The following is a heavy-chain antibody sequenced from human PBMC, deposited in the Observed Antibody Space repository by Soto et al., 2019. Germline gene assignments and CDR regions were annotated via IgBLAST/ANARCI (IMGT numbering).Heavy chain of an antibody. J-gene: IGHJ5*02. CDR3: ARWLVGRGNWFDP. CDR2: IYYSGST. V-gene: IGHV4-30-4*02. Sequence: PSETLSLTCTVSGGSISSGDYYWSWIRQPPGKGLEWIGYIYYSGSTYYNPSLKSRVTISVDTSKNQFSLKLSSVTAADTAVYYCARWLVGRGNWFDPWGQGTLVTVSS. D-gene: IGHD6-19*01. CDR1: GGSISSGDYY.